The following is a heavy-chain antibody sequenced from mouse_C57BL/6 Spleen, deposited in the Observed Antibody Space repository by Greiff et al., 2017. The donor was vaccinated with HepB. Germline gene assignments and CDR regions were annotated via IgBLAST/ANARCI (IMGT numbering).Heavy chain of an antibody. CDR3: ARSYGNFYYFDY. J-gene: IGHJ2*01. CDR2: INYDGSST. Sequence: EVHLVESEGGLVQPGSSMKLSCTASGFTFSDYYMAWVRQVPEKGLEWVANINYDGSSTYYLDSLKSRFIISRDNAKNILYLQMSSLKSEDTATYYCARSYGNFYYFDYWGQGTTLTVSS. V-gene: IGHV5-16*01. D-gene: IGHD2-1*01. CDR1: GFTFSDYY.